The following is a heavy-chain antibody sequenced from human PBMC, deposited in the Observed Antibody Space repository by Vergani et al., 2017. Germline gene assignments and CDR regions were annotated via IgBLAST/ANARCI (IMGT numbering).Heavy chain of an antibody. CDR1: GFTFSSYW. D-gene: IGHD2-15*01. J-gene: IGHJ4*02. V-gene: IGHV3-7*01. CDR3: ARVRRYWSGGSCDPTVRYDFDY. CDR2: IKQDGSEK. Sequence: EVQLVESGGGLVQPGGSLRLSCAASGFTFSSYWMSWVRQAPGKGLEWVANIKQDGSEKYYVDSVKGRFTISRDPAKNSLYLQMNSLRAEDTAVYYCARVRRYWSGGSCDPTVRYDFDYWGQGTLVTVAS.